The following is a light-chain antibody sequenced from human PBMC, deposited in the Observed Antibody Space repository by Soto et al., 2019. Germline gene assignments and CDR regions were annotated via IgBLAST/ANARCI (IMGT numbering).Light chain of an antibody. CDR3: QQRYIAPLT. V-gene: IGKV1-39*01. CDR1: QSINTY. J-gene: IGKJ4*01. Sequence: DIQMTQSPSSLSASVGDRVIITCRASQSINTYLNWYQQKPGKAPKLLIYTAFRLQSGVPSRFSGSGSGTDFTLTISSLQPEDFATYYFQQRYIAPLTFGGGTKVDIK. CDR2: TAF.